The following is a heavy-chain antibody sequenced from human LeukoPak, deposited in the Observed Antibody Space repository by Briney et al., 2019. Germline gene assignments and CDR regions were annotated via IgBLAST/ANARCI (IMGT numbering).Heavy chain of an antibody. CDR2: IAYDGSRA. D-gene: IGHD1-14*01. Sequence: GGSLRLSCAGSGFTFGGYGMHWFRRTPGKGLEWVAVIAYDGSRAFYADSVKGRFTISRDNSKNTMSVQMNDLRAEDTAVYYCTRYNNDHFDYWGQGTLVTVSS. V-gene: IGHV3-33*01. CDR3: TRYNNDHFDY. J-gene: IGHJ4*02. CDR1: GFTFGGYG.